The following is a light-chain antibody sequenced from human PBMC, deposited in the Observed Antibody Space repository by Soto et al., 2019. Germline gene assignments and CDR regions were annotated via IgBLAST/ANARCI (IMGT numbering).Light chain of an antibody. J-gene: IGKJ2*01. Sequence: EIVLTQSPGTLSLSPGERATLSCRASQSLSGNYLAWYQQKPGQAPRLLIFGVSSRATGIPDRFSGSGSGTDFTLTISRLEPEDFAVNYCHHYGSSPYTFGLGTKLEIK. V-gene: IGKV3-20*01. CDR2: GVS. CDR1: QSLSGNY. CDR3: HHYGSSPYT.